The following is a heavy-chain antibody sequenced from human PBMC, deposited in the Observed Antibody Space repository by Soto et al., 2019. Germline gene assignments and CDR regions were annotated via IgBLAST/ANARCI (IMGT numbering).Heavy chain of an antibody. CDR3: ARENDILTGYSPNYYYYMDV. Sequence: GESLKISCAASGFTFSSYSMNWVRQAPGKGLEWVSSISSSSSYIYYADSVKGRFTISRDNAKNSLYLQMNSLRAEDTAVYYCARENDILTGYSPNYYYYMDVWGKGTTVTVSS. CDR2: ISSSSSYI. CDR1: GFTFSSYS. J-gene: IGHJ6*03. D-gene: IGHD3-9*01. V-gene: IGHV3-21*01.